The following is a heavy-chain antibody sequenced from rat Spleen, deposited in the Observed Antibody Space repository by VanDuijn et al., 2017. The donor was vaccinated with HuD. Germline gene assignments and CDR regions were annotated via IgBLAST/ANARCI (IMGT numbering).Heavy chain of an antibody. Sequence: EVKLVESGGGLVQPGRSLKISCVASGFNFDDYWMGWVRQAPGKGLEWIGEINKDSSIINYTPSLKDKFAISRDNAQNTLYLQMSKLGSEDTAIYYCAKPSGYIDYWGQGVMVTVSS. D-gene: IGHD4-3*01. CDR1: GFNFDDYW. CDR2: INKDSSII. CDR3: AKPSGYIDY. J-gene: IGHJ2*01. V-gene: IGHV4-2*01.